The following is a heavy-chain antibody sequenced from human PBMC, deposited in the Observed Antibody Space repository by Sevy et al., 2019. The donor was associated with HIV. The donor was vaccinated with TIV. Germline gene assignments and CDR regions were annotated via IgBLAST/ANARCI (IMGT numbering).Heavy chain of an antibody. CDR1: GDSVSSGNYY. Sequence: SETLSLTCTVSGDSVSSGNYYWSWIRQPPGKGLEWIGYHFYSASTTYNPSLKSRVTISVDTSKNQFSLKLTSVTAADTAVYYCAGAAPAYYNAMDVWGQGTTVTVSS. CDR2: HFYSAST. V-gene: IGHV4-61*01. CDR3: AGAAPAYYNAMDV. J-gene: IGHJ6*02. D-gene: IGHD3-10*01.